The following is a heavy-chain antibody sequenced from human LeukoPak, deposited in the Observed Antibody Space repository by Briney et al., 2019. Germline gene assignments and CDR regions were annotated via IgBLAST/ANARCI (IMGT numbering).Heavy chain of an antibody. CDR2: ISYDGSNK. Sequence: GGSLRLSCAASGFTFSSYAMHWVRQAPGKGLEWVAVISYDGSNKYYADSVKGRFTISRDNSKNTLYLQMNSLRAEDTAVYYCAKDPAYYDFWSGYFHYWGQGTLVTVSS. D-gene: IGHD3-3*01. CDR1: GFTFSSYA. CDR3: AKDPAYYDFWSGYFHY. V-gene: IGHV3-30*04. J-gene: IGHJ4*02.